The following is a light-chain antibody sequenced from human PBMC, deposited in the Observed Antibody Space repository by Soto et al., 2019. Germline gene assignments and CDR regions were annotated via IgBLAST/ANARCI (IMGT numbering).Light chain of an antibody. CDR1: QSVSCSY. V-gene: IGKV3-20*01. CDR3: QKYGTPPWT. Sequence: EIRLPQSPTTLSLTPGERAPLSCRASQSVSCSYLARHQQETGQAPRIFVYGASGRATGIPDRVSGSGSGIAFTLTSLRLEDEEVELYYRQKYGTPPWTFGQGTKVDI. J-gene: IGKJ1*01. CDR2: GAS.